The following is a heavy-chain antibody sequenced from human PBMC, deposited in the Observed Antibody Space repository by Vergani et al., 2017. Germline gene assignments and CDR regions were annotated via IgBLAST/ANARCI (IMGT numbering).Heavy chain of an antibody. CDR3: TKGSRGYTGYFFDY. Sequence: EVQLLESGGGLAQPGGSLKVSCAASGFVFNSYPMTWVRQAPGKGLEWVSTISRNSSNTYYADSVKGRFIISRDNSKNTLHLQMNSLRADDTAVYYCTKGSRGYTGYFFDYWGQGTLATVSS. D-gene: IGHD5-12*01. V-gene: IGHV3-23*01. CDR1: GFVFNSYP. CDR2: ISRNSSNT. J-gene: IGHJ4*02.